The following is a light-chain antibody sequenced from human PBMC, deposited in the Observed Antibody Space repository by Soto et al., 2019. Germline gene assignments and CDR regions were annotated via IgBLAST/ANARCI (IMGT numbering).Light chain of an antibody. CDR1: QSVNSN. CDR2: GAS. Sequence: ETAMTQSPATLSVYPGGSATLSCFASQSVNSNLAWYQQKLGQAPRVLIYGASTRATGIPARFSGSGSETEFILTISSLQSEDSATYYCQHYNTWPWTFGQGTKVDIK. J-gene: IGKJ1*01. CDR3: QHYNTWPWT. V-gene: IGKV3-15*01.